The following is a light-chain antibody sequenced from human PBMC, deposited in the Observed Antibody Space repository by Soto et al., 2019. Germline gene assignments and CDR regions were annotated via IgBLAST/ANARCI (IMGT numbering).Light chain of an antibody. J-gene: IGLJ7*01. CDR3: CSYGGSRAV. CDR1: SSDVGSHNL. CDR2: EVS. Sequence: QSVLTQPASVSGSPGQSITISCTRNSSDVGSHNLVSWYQQHPGQAPKLMIYEVSKRPLGVSARFSASKSGNTASLTISGLQAEDEADYSCCSYGGSRAVFGGGTQLTVL. V-gene: IGLV2-23*02.